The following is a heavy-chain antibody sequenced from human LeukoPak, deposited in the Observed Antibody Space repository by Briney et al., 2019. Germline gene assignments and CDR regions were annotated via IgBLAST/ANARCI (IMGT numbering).Heavy chain of an antibody. CDR2: ISNNGGST. CDR1: GFTFSSYA. D-gene: IGHD6-13*01. CDR3: VKGGYSSSWYNWFDP. J-gene: IGHJ5*02. Sequence: PGGSLRLSCSASGFTFSSYAMHWVRQAPGKGLEYVSAISNNGGSTYHADSVKGRFSISRDSSRNTLYLQMSSLRAEDTAVYYCVKGGYSSSWYNWFDPWGQGTLVTVSS. V-gene: IGHV3-64D*09.